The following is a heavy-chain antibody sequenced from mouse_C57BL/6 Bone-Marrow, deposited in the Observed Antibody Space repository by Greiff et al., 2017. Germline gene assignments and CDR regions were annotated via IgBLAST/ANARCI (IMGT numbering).Heavy chain of an antibody. J-gene: IGHJ3*01. V-gene: IGHV1-69*01. CDR2: IDPSDSYT. Sequence: QVQLQQPGAELVMPGASVKLSCKASGYTFTSYWMHWVKQRPGQGLEWIGEIDPSDSYTNYNQKFKGKSTLTVDKSSSTAYMQLSSLTSEDSAVYYCARSGDDGYNWLAYWGQGTLVTVSA. D-gene: IGHD2-3*01. CDR3: ARSGDDGYNWLAY. CDR1: GYTFTSYW.